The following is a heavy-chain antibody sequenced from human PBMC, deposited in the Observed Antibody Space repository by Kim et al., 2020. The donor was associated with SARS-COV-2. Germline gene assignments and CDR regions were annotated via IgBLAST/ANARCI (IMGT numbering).Heavy chain of an antibody. CDR2: IIPIFGTA. CDR1: GGTFSSYA. J-gene: IGHJ1*01. Sequence: SVKVSCKASGGTFSSYAISWVRQAPGQGLEWMGGIIPIFGTANYAQKFQGRVTITADESTSTAYMELSSLRSEDTAVYYCARLDSSSWYVEYFQHWGQGTLVTVSS. D-gene: IGHD6-13*01. V-gene: IGHV1-69*13. CDR3: ARLDSSSWYVEYFQH.